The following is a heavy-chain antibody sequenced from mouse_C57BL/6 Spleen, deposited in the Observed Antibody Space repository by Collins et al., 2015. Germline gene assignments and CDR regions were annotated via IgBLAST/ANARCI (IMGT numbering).Heavy chain of an antibody. V-gene: IGHV8-12*01. CDR2: IYWDDDK. CDR1: GFSLSTSGMG. Sequence: QVTLKESGPGILQPSQTLSLTCSFSGFSLSTSGMGVSWIRQPSGKGLEWLAHIYWDDDKRYNPSLKSRLTISKDTSRNQVFLKITSVDTADTATYYCARRRTTVPESPFDYWGQGTTLTVSS. D-gene: IGHD1-1*01. CDR3: ARRRTTVPESPFDY. J-gene: IGHJ2*01.